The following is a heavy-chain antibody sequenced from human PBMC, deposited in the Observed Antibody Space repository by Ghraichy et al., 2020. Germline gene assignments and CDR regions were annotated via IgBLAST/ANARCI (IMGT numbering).Heavy chain of an antibody. Sequence: SQTLSLTCTVSGGSISSSSYYWGWIRQPPGKGLEWIGSIYYSGSTYYNPSLKSRVTISVDTSKNQFSLKLSSVTAADTAVYYCGILENPAWGQGTLVTVSS. CDR2: IYYSGST. D-gene: IGHD1-1*01. CDR3: GILENPA. V-gene: IGHV4-39*01. J-gene: IGHJ5*02. CDR1: GGSISSSSYY.